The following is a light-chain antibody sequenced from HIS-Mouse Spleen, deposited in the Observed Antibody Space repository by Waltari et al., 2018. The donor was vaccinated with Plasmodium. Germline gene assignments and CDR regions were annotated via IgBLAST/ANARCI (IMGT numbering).Light chain of an antibody. J-gene: IGKJ3*01. CDR1: QSVSSN. CDR3: QQYNNWSFT. CDR2: GAS. V-gene: IGKV3-15*01. Sequence: EIVMPPPPAMLSVSPGESATLSCRASQSVSSNLAWYQQKPGQAPKLLIYGASTRATGIPARFSGSGSGTEFTLTISSLQSEDLAVYYCQQYNNWSFTFGPGTKVDIK.